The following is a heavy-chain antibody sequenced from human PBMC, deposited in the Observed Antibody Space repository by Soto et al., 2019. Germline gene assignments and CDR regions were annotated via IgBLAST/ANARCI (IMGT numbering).Heavy chain of an antibody. D-gene: IGHD5-12*01. CDR1: GFTFSSYA. V-gene: IGHV3-23*01. CDR3: XXXXXXXYSGYGVDY. Sequence: EVQLLESGGGLVQPGGSLRLSCAASGFTFSSYAMSWVRQAPGKGLEWVSAISGSGGSTYYADSVKGRFTISRDNSKNTXYXQMXXXXXXXXXXXXXXXXXXXXYSGYGVDYWGQGTLVTVSS. J-gene: IGHJ4*02. CDR2: ISGSGGST.